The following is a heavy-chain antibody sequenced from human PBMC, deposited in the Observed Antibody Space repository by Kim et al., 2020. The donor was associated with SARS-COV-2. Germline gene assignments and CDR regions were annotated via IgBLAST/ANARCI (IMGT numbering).Heavy chain of an antibody. D-gene: IGHD6-19*01. J-gene: IGHJ4*02. Sequence: SETLSLTCTVSGGSISSSSYYWGWIRQPPGKGLEWIGSIYYSGSTYYNPSLKSRVTISVDTSKNQFSLKLSSVTAADTAVYYCARHLGAAWQWLPNWDTDYWGQGTLVTVSS. V-gene: IGHV4-39*01. CDR2: IYYSGST. CDR3: ARHLGAAWQWLPNWDTDY. CDR1: GGSISSSSYY.